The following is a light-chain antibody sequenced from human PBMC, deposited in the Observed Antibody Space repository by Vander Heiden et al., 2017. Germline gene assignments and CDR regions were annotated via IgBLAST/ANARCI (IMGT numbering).Light chain of an antibody. CDR2: DVS. Sequence: QSALTQPASMSGSPGQSITISCTGTSRHVGLSNNVSWYQQLPGKAPKVLIHDVSTRPSGVSHRFSGSKSGNTASLTISGLQTEDEAHYYCSSYTSITTLVFGTGTKVTVL. CDR3: SSYTSITTLV. CDR1: SRHVGLSNN. J-gene: IGLJ1*01. V-gene: IGLV2-14*03.